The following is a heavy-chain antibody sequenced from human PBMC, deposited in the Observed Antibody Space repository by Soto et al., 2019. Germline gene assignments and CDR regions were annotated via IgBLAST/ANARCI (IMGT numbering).Heavy chain of an antibody. CDR2: FSYTGTT. V-gene: IGHV4-59*12. CDR1: GDSISNYY. CDR3: TTDLTDILPWDV. Sequence: PPETLSLTCSVSGDSISNYYWNWIRQPPGKGLEWIGYFSYTGTTNYNPSLKSRVTISADTSKNQFFLKLSSVTAADTAVYYCTTDLTDILPWDVWGQGTTVTVSS. D-gene: IGHD3-9*01. J-gene: IGHJ6*02.